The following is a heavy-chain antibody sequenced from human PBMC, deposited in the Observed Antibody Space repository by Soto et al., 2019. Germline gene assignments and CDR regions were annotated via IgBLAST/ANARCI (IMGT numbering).Heavy chain of an antibody. V-gene: IGHV1-18*01. D-gene: IGHD6-13*01. CDR2: ISCYNGDT. CDR3: ARGGSTWSAEYYQH. CDR1: GYTFTNYG. Sequence: ASVKVSCTASGYTFTNYGISWVRQAPGQGPQWMGWISCYNGDTKYTQTLQGRVTMTTDTSTSTAYMELRSLRSDDTAVYYCARGGSTWSAEYYQHWGQGTLVTVSS. J-gene: IGHJ1*01.